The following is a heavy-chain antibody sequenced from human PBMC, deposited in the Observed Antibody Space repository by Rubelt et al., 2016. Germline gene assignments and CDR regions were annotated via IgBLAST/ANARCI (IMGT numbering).Heavy chain of an antibody. Sequence: CVASGFTLSAHSMNWVRQAPGSGLEWVSSFSTSSSYMFYADSVKGRFTISRDNAKNSLYLQMNALSAEDTAVYYCARGRVGSVSGIDYWGQGTLVTVSS. CDR1: GFTLSAHS. CDR2: FSTSSSYM. CDR3: ARGRVGSVSGIDY. D-gene: IGHD1-26*01. J-gene: IGHJ4*02. V-gene: IGHV3-21*01.